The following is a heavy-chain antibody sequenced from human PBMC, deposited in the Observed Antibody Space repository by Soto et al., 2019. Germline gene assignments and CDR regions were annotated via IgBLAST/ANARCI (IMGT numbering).Heavy chain of an antibody. V-gene: IGHV1-18*01. J-gene: IGHJ4*02. CDR1: GYTFTSYG. Sequence: QVQLVQSGAEVKKPGASVKVSCKASGYTFTSYGISWVRQAPGQGLEWMGWISAYNDNTNYAQKLQGRVTMTTDTSTSTAYMELRSLRSDDTAVYYCARDPTQLLWFGESLDYWGQGTLVTVSS. CDR3: ARDPTQLLWFGESLDY. D-gene: IGHD3-10*01. CDR2: ISAYNDNT.